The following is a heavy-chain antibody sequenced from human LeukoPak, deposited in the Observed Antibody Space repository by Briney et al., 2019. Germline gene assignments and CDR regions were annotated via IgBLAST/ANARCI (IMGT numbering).Heavy chain of an antibody. V-gene: IGHV3-11*01. Sequence: GGSLRLSCAASGSTFSDYYMSWIRQAPGKGLEWVSYISSSGSTIYYADSVKGRFTISRDNAKNSLYLQMNSLRAEDTAVYYCARVRPSRVLMANYYYYYMDVWGKGTTVTVSS. CDR1: GSTFSDYY. D-gene: IGHD2-8*01. CDR3: ARVRPSRVLMANYYYYYMDV. CDR2: ISSSGSTI. J-gene: IGHJ6*03.